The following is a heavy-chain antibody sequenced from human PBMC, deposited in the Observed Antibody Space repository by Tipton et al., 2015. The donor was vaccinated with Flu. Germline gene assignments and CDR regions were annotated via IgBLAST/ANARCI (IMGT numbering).Heavy chain of an antibody. V-gene: IGHV3-53*01. CDR1: GFSVSSNY. Sequence: GSLRLSCGVSGFSVSSNYVTWVRQAPGKGLEWVSVIYSGGSTYSADSVKGRFTISRDNSKNTLYLQMNSLRAEDTAVYYCARGRGYCITTTCLLPFDFWGQGTLVTVSS. CDR2: IYSGGST. D-gene: IGHD2-2*01. J-gene: IGHJ4*02. CDR3: ARGRGYCITTTCLLPFDF.